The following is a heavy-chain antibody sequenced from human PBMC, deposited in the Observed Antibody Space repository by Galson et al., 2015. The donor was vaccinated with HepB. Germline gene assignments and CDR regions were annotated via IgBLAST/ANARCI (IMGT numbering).Heavy chain of an antibody. CDR1: GFTFDDYT. CDR3: AKDLVGGAAGYYYYYGMDV. Sequence: SLRLSCAASGFTFDDYTMHWVRQAPGKGLEWVSLISWDGGSTYYADSVKGRFTISRDNSKNSLYLQMNSLRTEDTALYYCAKDLVGGAAGYYYYYGMDVWGQGTTVTVSS. J-gene: IGHJ6*02. D-gene: IGHD3-16*01. V-gene: IGHV3-43*01. CDR2: ISWDGGST.